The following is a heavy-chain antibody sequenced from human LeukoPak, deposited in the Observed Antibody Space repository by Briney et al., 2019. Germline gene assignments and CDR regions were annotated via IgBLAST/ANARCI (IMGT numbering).Heavy chain of an antibody. Sequence: SETLSLTCGVYGGSFSGYYWNWIRQSPGKGLEWIGEINHSGSTNYNPSLKSRVTMSVDTSQKQFSLRLTSVRAADTAVYYCARGRYLTTLGGAAAGFLDYWGQGTVVTVSS. CDR1: GGSFSGYY. V-gene: IGHV4-34*01. D-gene: IGHD6-13*01. CDR2: INHSGST. CDR3: ARGRYLTTLGGAAAGFLDY. J-gene: IGHJ4*02.